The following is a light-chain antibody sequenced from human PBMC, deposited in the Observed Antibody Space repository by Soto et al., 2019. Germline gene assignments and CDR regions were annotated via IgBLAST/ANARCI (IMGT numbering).Light chain of an antibody. Sequence: EIVLTQSPATLSLSPGERATLSCRASQSVGSSLAWYQQKPGQPPSLLIYDSSNRATGIPARFSGSESGTEFTLTISSLQSEDFAVYYCQQRSNWPPFFGQGTRLEIK. V-gene: IGKV3-11*01. J-gene: IGKJ5*01. CDR1: QSVGSS. CDR2: DSS. CDR3: QQRSNWPPF.